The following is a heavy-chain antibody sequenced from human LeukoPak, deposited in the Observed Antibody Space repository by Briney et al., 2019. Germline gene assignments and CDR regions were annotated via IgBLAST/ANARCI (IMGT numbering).Heavy chain of an antibody. D-gene: IGHD6-19*01. Sequence: GASVKVSCKASGYTFTGYYMHWVRQAPGQGLEWMGWINPNSGGTNYAQKFQGRVTMTRNTSISTAYMELSSLRSEDTAVYYCASELGYSSGWSGAFDYWGQGTLVTVSS. J-gene: IGHJ4*02. CDR2: INPNSGGT. V-gene: IGHV1-2*02. CDR1: GYTFTGYY. CDR3: ASELGYSSGWSGAFDY.